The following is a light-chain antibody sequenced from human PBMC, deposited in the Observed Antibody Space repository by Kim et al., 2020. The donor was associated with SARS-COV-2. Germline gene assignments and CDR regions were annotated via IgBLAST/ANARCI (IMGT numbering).Light chain of an antibody. CDR1: QGTGAF. J-gene: IGKJ5*01. V-gene: IGKV1-9*01. Sequence: ASVGDRVTITCRASQGTGAFLAWYQQKPGKAPRVLIYDASTLQSAVPSRFSGSGSGTFFTLTISNLQPEDFATYYCQQLSNYPITFGQGTRLEIK. CDR3: QQLSNYPIT. CDR2: DAS.